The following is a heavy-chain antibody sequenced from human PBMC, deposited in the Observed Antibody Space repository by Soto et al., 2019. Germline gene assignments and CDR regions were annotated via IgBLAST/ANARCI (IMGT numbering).Heavy chain of an antibody. V-gene: IGHV4-59*08. D-gene: IGHD6-13*01. Sequence: QVQLQESGPGLVKPSETLSLTCTVSGASISSNYWSWIRQPPGKGLECIGYFSYSGSTNYNPSLNSRVTIAVATSRNQFSLQLTSVTATDTSMYSRARHSPLAAGGAFEFWGQGMMVTVSS. CDR3: ARHSPLAAGGAFEF. CDR2: FSYSGST. CDR1: GASISSNY. J-gene: IGHJ3*01.